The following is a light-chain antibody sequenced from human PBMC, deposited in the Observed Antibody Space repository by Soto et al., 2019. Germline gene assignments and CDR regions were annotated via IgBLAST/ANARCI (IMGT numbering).Light chain of an antibody. CDR2: GAS. CDR1: QSVSSGY. J-gene: IGKJ1*01. Sequence: EVVLTQSPATLSVSPGERATLSCRASQSVSSGYLAWYQQKPGQAHRLLIYGASNRATGIPDRFSGSGSGTDFTLTISRLEPEDFAVYYCQQYGSSGTFGQGTKVDIK. V-gene: IGKV3-20*01. CDR3: QQYGSSGT.